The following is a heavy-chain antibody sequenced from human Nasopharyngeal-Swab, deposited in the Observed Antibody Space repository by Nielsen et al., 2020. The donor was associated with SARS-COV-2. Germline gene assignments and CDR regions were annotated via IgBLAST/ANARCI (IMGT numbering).Heavy chain of an antibody. CDR2: IPYDGSNK. J-gene: IGHJ4*02. CDR3: ARDYYDSSGYSMGFDY. Sequence: GGSLRLSCAASGFTFSSHAMHWVRQAPGKGLEWVAVIPYDGSNKYYADSVKGRFTISRDNSKNTLYLQMNSLRAEDTAVYYCARDYYDSSGYSMGFDYWGQGTLVTVSS. CDR1: GFTFSSHA. V-gene: IGHV3-30-3*01. D-gene: IGHD3-22*01.